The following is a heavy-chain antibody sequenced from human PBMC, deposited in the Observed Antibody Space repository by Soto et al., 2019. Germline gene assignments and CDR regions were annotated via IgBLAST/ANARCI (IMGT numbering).Heavy chain of an antibody. Sequence: QVQLVQSGAEVKKPGSSVKVSCKASGGTFSSYAISWVRQAPGQGLEWMGGIIPIFGTANYAQKFQGRVTITADESTSTPDMELRSLRSEDTAVYYCARARSTSRDGYIYFAYWGQGTLVTVSS. CDR3: ARARSTSRDGYIYFAY. J-gene: IGHJ4*02. CDR2: IIPIFGTA. CDR1: GGTFSSYA. D-gene: IGHD5-12*01. V-gene: IGHV1-69*12.